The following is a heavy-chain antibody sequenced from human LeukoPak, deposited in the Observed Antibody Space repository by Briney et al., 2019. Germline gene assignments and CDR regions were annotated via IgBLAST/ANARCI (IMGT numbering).Heavy chain of an antibody. CDR2: IWYDGSNK. CDR1: GFTFSSYG. D-gene: IGHD6-6*01. J-gene: IGHJ4*02. V-gene: IGHV3-33*01. CDR3: ARGQGSSSSGPLDY. Sequence: GGSLRLSCAASGFTFSSYGMHWVRQAPGKGLEWVAVIWYDGSNKYYADSVKGRFTISRDNSKNTLYLQMNSLRAEDTAVYYCARGQGSSSSGPLDYWGQGTLVTVSS.